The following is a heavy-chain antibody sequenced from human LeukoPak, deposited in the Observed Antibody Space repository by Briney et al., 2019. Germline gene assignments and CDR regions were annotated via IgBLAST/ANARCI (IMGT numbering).Heavy chain of an antibody. Sequence: GSLRLSCAASGFTVSSNYMSWVRQAPGKGLEWVSVIYSDGSAFYADSVKGRFTLSRDNSKNTLFLQMNSLRAEDTAVYYCAGTIFGVVITENFDYWGQGTLVTVSS. CDR1: GFTVSSNY. CDR2: IYSDGSA. V-gene: IGHV3-53*01. D-gene: IGHD3-3*01. CDR3: AGTIFGVVITENFDY. J-gene: IGHJ4*02.